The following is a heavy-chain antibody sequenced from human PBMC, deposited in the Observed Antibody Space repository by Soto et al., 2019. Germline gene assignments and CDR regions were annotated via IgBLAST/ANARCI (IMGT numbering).Heavy chain of an antibody. CDR1: GGTFSSYT. J-gene: IGHJ6*02. CDR3: ARGGGSGDYYYCYGMDV. Sequence: QVQLVQSGAEVKKPGSSVKVSCKASGGTFSSYTISWVRQAPGQGLEWMGRIIPILGIANYAQKFQGRVTITADKSTSTTYMGLSSLRSEDTAVYYCARGGGSGDYYYCYGMDVWGQGTTVTVSS. D-gene: IGHD3-16*01. CDR2: IIPILGIA. V-gene: IGHV1-69*02.